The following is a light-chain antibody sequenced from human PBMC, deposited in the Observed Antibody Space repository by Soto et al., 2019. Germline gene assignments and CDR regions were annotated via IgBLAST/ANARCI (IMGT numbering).Light chain of an antibody. J-gene: IGLJ1*01. Sequence: QSALTQLPSASGSPGQSVTISCTGTSSDVGAYNYVSWYQQHPGKAPKLIIYEVTKRPSGVPDRFSGSKSGNTASLTVSGLQAEDEADYYCNSYAGSNNFGIFGTGTKLTVL. CDR2: EVT. CDR1: SSDVGAYNY. CDR3: NSYAGSNNFGI. V-gene: IGLV2-8*01.